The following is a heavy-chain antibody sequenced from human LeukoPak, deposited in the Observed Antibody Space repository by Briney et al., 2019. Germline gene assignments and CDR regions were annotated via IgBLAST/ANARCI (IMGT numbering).Heavy chain of an antibody. D-gene: IGHD6-13*01. CDR2: ISYDGSNK. J-gene: IGHJ4*02. CDR3: ARSRGAGSSSWYDFDY. Sequence: GSLRLSCAASGFTFSSYAMHWVRQAPGKGLEWVAVISYDGSNKYYADSVKGRFTISRDNSKNTLYLQMNSLRAEDTAVYYCARSRGAGSSSWYDFDYWGQGTLVTVSS. CDR1: GFTFSSYA. V-gene: IGHV3-30-3*01.